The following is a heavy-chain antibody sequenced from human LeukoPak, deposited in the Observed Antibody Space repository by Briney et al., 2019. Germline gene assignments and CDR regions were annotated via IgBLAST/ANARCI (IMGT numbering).Heavy chain of an antibody. D-gene: IGHD5-18*01. CDR3: ARVDTAMVYYYYMDV. CDR1: GGSISSGSYY. J-gene: IGHJ6*03. CDR2: IYTSGST. Sequence: SETLSLTCTVSGGSISSGSYYWSWIRQPAGKGLEWIGRIYTSGSTNYNPSLKSRVTISVDTSKNQFSLKLSSVTAADTAVYYCARVDTAMVYYYYMDVWGKGTTVTVSS. V-gene: IGHV4-61*02.